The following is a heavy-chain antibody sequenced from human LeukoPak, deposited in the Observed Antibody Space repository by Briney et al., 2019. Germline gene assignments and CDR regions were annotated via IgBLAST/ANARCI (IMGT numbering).Heavy chain of an antibody. D-gene: IGHD2-15*01. V-gene: IGHV3-74*01. CDR3: APMAAAGKYFDH. Sequence: GGSLRLSCAASGFTFSSHWMHWVRQAPGKGLVWVSRINSDGSITSYADSVKGRFTISRDNSKNKLYLQVDSLRAEDTAIYYCAPMAAAGKYFDHWGQGTLVTVSS. CDR2: INSDGSIT. J-gene: IGHJ4*02. CDR1: GFTFSSHW.